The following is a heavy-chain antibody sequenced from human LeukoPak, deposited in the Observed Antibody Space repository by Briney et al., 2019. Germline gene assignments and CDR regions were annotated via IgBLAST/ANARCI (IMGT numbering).Heavy chain of an antibody. CDR2: IYASGSS. CDR1: GGSISDYY. D-gene: IGHD3-22*01. J-gene: IGHJ3*02. CDR3: ARRYYFDSSRAFDI. V-gene: IGHV4-4*07. Sequence: SETLSLTCTVSGGSISDYYWSWIRQPAGKGLEWIGRIYASGSSNYNPFLNSRVTMSVDTSKNQFSLRLSSVTAADTAVYYCARRYYFDSSRAFDIWGQGTMVTVSS.